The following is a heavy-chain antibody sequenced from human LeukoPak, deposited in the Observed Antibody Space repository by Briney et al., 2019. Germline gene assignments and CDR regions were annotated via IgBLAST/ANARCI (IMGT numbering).Heavy chain of an antibody. CDR1: RFTFSTSA. CDR3: AKDRLGYDSLGKFFDY. V-gene: IGHV3-23*01. D-gene: IGHD3-22*01. Sequence: GGSLRLSCAASRFTFSTSAMSWVRQAPGRGLEWVSAIGGSGDNTYYADSVKGRFTISRDNSKNALYLQMNSLRAEDTAVYYCAKDRLGYDSLGKFFDYWGQGTLVTVSS. J-gene: IGHJ4*02. CDR2: IGGSGDNT.